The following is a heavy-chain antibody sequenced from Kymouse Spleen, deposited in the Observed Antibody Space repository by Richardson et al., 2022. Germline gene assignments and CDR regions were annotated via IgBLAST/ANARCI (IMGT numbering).Heavy chain of an antibody. CDR1: GGSISSSSYY. D-gene: IGHD2-2*02. CDR3: ASRLGYCSSTSCFNYYYYGMDV. CDR2: IYYSGST. J-gene: IGHJ6*02. Sequence: QLQLQESGPGLVKPSETLSLTCTVSGGSISSSSYYWGWIRQPPGKGLEWIGSIYYSGSTYYNPSLKSRVTISVDTSKNQFSLKLSSVTAADTAVYYCASRLGYCSSTSCFNYYYYGMDVWGQGTTVTVSS. V-gene: IGHV4-39*01.